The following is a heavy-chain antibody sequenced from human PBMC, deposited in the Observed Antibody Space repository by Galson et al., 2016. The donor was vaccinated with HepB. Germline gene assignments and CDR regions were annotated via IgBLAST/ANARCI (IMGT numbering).Heavy chain of an antibody. Sequence: SLRLSCAASEFIFTYFDGMSWVRQAPGKGLEWVSVIFYGGTTYYADSVEGRFTISRDDSMNTLYLQMNSLTAEDTAVYFCARTSYRECTGTRCVNFRYYYYYMDVWGKGTTVTVSS. CDR2: IFYGGTT. CDR1: EFIFTYFDG. CDR3: ARTSYRECTGTRCVNFRYYYYYMDV. D-gene: IGHD2-2*01. J-gene: IGHJ6*03. V-gene: IGHV3-53*01.